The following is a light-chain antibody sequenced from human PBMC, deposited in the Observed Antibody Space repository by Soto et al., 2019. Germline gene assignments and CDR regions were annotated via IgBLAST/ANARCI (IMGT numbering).Light chain of an antibody. CDR2: AAS. Sequence: EVVLTQSPGTVSLSPGERVTLSCGASQSVISNYLAWYQQRPGQAPRLLIYAASSRATGIPDRFSGSGSGTDFTLSISSLEPEDFAVYYCQQYGSSLTWTFGQGTKVEMK. V-gene: IGKV3-20*01. CDR1: QSVISNY. CDR3: QQYGSSLTWT. J-gene: IGKJ1*01.